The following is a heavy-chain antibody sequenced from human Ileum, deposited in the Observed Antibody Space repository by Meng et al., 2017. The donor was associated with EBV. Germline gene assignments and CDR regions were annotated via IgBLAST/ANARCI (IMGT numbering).Heavy chain of an antibody. CDR2: MSYTGST. CDR3: AGERGGGDRGIQ. V-gene: IGHV4-61*08. CDR1: NGSVSSYGYY. D-gene: IGHD2-21*02. Sequence: VQLQESGPGLVEPSETLSLTCSVSNGSVSSYGYYWTWIRQPPGKGLEWIGYMSYTGSTNYKSTLKSRVTISVDKSKNQFSLKLSSVTAADTAVYYCAGERGGGDRGIQWGQGTLVTVSS. J-gene: IGHJ4*02.